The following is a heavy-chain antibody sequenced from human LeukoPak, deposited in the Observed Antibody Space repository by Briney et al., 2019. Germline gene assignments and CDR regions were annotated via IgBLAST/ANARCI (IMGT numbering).Heavy chain of an antibody. V-gene: IGHV3-30*02. CDR2: IRYDGSNK. D-gene: IGHD2-2*01. CDR1: GFTFSSYG. J-gene: IGHJ3*02. CDR3: ASCGGVVVPAAMCDAFDI. Sequence: GGSLRLSCAASGFTFSSYGMHWVRQAPGKGLEWVAFIRYDGSNKYYADSVKGRFTISRDNSKNTLYLQMNSLRAEDTAVYYCASCGGVVVPAAMCDAFDIWGQGTMVTVSS.